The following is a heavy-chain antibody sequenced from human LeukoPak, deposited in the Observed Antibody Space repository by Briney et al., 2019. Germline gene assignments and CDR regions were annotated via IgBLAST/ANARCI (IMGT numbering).Heavy chain of an antibody. J-gene: IGHJ4*02. CDR1: GYTFTGYY. V-gene: IGHV1-2*02. Sequence: ASVKVSCKASGYTFTGYYMHWVRQAPGQGLEWMGWINPNSGGTNYAQKFQGRVTMTRDTSISTAYMELSRLRSDDTAVYYCARDGQSGSYHFDYWGQGTLVTVSS. D-gene: IGHD1-26*01. CDR3: ARDGQSGSYHFDY. CDR2: INPNSGGT.